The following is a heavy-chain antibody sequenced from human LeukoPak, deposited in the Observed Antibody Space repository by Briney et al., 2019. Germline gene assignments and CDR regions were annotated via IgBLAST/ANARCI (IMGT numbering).Heavy chain of an antibody. CDR3: AKDIESWNGGNPTGLDY. Sequence: GGSLRLSCAASGFTFDDYAMHWVRQAPGKGLEWVLGISWNSGSIGYADSVKGRFTISRDSAKNSLYLQMNSLRAEDTALYYCAKDIESWNGGNPTGLDYWGQGTLVTVSS. V-gene: IGHV3-9*01. CDR1: GFTFDDYA. J-gene: IGHJ4*02. D-gene: IGHD4-23*01. CDR2: ISWNSGSI.